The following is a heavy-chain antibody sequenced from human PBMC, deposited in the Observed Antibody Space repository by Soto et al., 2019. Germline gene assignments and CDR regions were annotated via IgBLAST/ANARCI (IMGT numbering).Heavy chain of an antibody. D-gene: IGHD6-19*01. V-gene: IGHV3-72*01. CDR2: IRRKANSYTT. CDR3: AMLGGWSGGSSGMDV. J-gene: IGHJ6*02. CDR1: RLIFSDYH. Sequence: EVQLVESGGGLVQPGGSLRLYCAASRLIFSDYHMDWVRQAPGKGLEWVGRIRRKANSYTTEYAASVKGRFTISRDDSKNSLYLQMNSLKSEDTAVYYCAMLGGWSGGSSGMDVWGQGTTVTVSS.